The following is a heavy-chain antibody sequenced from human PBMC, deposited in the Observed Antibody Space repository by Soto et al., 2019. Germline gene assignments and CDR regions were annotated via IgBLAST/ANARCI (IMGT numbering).Heavy chain of an antibody. Sequence: GEYLKISCKGSGYSFTSYWIGWVLQMPGKGLEYMGIIYPSDSDTRYSPSLQGQVTISVDKSISTAYPQWSSLKASDTAMYYCSRGGNSGRNWFGRWGQRTLVIVCS. CDR3: SRGGNSGRNWFGR. CDR2: IYPSDSDT. V-gene: IGHV5-51*01. D-gene: IGHD6-13*01. J-gene: IGHJ5*02. CDR1: GYSFTSYW.